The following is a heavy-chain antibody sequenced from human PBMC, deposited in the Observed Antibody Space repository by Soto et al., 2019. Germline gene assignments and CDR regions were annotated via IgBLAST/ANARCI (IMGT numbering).Heavy chain of an antibody. CDR1: GFTFSRYS. CDR2: TSSDGGTK. Sequence: QVQLMESGGGVVQPGGSLRLSYVTSGFTFSRYSMHWFRQAPGKGLEWVAVTSSDGGTKFYADSVKGRFTVSRDNSKNTLYLEMNSLRPEDTAWYYCAREVVLTEWYFDNWGQGILVTVSS. J-gene: IGHJ4*02. V-gene: IGHV3-30-3*01. CDR3: AREVVLTEWYFDN. D-gene: IGHD2-21*01.